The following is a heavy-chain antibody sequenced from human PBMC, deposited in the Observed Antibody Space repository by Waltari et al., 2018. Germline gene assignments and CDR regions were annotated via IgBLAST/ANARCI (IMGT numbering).Heavy chain of an antibody. J-gene: IGHJ5*02. V-gene: IGHV1-2*04. Sequence: QVQLVQSGAEVKKPGASVKVSCKASGYTFTGYYMHWVQQAPGQGLEWMGWINPNSGGTNYAQKFQGWVTMTRDTSISTAYMELSRLRSDDTAVYYCAREGYCSSTSCLDWFDPWGQGTLVTVSS. D-gene: IGHD2-2*01. CDR3: AREGYCSSTSCLDWFDP. CDR2: INPNSGGT. CDR1: GYTFTGYY.